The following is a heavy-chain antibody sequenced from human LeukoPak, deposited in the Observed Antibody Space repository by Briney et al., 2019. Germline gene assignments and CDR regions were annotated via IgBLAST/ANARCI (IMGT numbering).Heavy chain of an antibody. CDR1: GFTFSSYE. Sequence: PGGSLRLSCAASGFTFSSYEMNWVRQAPGKGLEWVSYISSSGRTIYYADSVKGRFTISRDNAKNSLYLQMNSLRAEDTAVYYCARRDYGDYWGQGTLVTVSS. CDR2: ISSSGRTI. J-gene: IGHJ4*02. V-gene: IGHV3-48*03. CDR3: ARRDYGDY.